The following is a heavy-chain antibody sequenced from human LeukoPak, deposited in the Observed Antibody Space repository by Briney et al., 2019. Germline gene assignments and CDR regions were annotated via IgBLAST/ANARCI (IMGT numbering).Heavy chain of an antibody. CDR2: ISGSGGST. V-gene: IGHV3-23*01. J-gene: IGHJ6*04. CDR1: GFTFSSYG. D-gene: IGHD3-22*01. Sequence: PGGSLRLSCAGSGFTFSSYGMSWVRQAPGKGLEWVSAISGSGGSTYYADSVKGRFTISRDNSKNTLYLQMNSLRAEDTAVYYCAKVWPTYYYDSSGYYLGPSPAFDVWGKGTTVTVSS. CDR3: AKVWPTYYYDSSGYYLGPSPAFDV.